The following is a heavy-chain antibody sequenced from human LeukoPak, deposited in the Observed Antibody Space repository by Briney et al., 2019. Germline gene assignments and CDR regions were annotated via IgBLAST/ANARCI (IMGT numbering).Heavy chain of an antibody. D-gene: IGHD5-18*01. V-gene: IGHV3-23*01. CDR3: AKMSRPPAGYSYGLVDY. CDR2: ISDSGGIT. CDR1: GFTFSNYG. J-gene: IGHJ4*02. Sequence: GGTLRLSCAASGFTFSNYGMSWVRQAPGKGLEGVSVISDSGGITLYADSVKGRFTISRDNSKNTLYLLMNSLRAEDTAVYKCAKMSRPPAGYSYGLVDYWGQGTLVTVSS.